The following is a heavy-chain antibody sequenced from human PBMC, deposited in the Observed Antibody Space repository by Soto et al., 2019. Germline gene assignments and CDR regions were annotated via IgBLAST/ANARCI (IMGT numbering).Heavy chain of an antibody. Sequence: SVKVSCKASGGTFSSYAISWVRQAPGQGLEWMGGIIPIFGTANYAQKFQGRVTMTEDTSTDTAYMELSSLRSEDTAVYYCATAAAWYKGWFDPWGQGTLVTVSS. CDR2: IIPIFGTA. CDR1: GGTFSSYA. D-gene: IGHD6-13*01. V-gene: IGHV1-69*06. J-gene: IGHJ5*02. CDR3: ATAAAWYKGWFDP.